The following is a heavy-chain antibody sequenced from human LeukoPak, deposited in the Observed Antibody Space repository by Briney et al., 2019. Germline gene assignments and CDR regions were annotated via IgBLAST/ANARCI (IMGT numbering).Heavy chain of an antibody. CDR1: TFTFSSYA. D-gene: IGHD6-13*01. V-gene: IGHV3-23*01. J-gene: IGHJ5*02. CDR2: ISGSGGTP. Sequence: PGGSLRLSCAASTFTFSSYAMSWVRQAPGKGLEWVSAISGSGGTPYYADSVKGRFTISRDNSKNTLFLQMNSLRAEDTAIYYCAKDITAAWGQGTLVTVSS. CDR3: AKDITAA.